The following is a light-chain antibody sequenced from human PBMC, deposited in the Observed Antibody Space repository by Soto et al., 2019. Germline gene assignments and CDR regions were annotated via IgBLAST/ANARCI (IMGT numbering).Light chain of an antibody. CDR3: QQCSDCALFT. CDR2: GAS. CDR1: QSVRTY. J-gene: IGKJ5*01. Sequence: EIVMTQSPATLSVSPGERVTLSCRASQSVRTYLAWYQHKPGQPPRLLIYGASTRATGIPARFSGSGSGTDLTLTISSLQSEDSAVYFCQQCSDCALFTFGQGTRLEIK. V-gene: IGKV3-15*01.